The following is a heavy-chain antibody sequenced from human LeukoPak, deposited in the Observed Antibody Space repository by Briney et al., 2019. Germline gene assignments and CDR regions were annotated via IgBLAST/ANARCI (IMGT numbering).Heavy chain of an antibody. D-gene: IGHD2-2*01. CDR2: IYPRDSDT. J-gene: IGHJ4*02. V-gene: IGHV5-51*01. CDR1: GYTFTTYW. CDR3: ARRRGCSSSSCPPDY. Sequence: LGESLKISCRGSGYTFTTYWIGWVRQMPGKGLEWMGIIYPRDSDTRYSPSFQGQVTMSADKSINTAYLQWSSLKASDTAMYYCARRRGCSSSSCPPDYWGQGTLVTVSS.